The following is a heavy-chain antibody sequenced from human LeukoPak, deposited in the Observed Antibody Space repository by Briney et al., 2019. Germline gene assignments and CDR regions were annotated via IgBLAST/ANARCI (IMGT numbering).Heavy chain of an antibody. CDR2: ISYDGSNK. D-gene: IGHD1-7*01. CDR3: ARDGDWNYVFDY. J-gene: IGHJ4*02. CDR1: GFTFSSYA. Sequence: AGGSLRLSCAASGFTFSSYAMHWVRQAPGKGLEWVAVISYDGSNKYYADSVKGRFTIFRDNSKNTLYLQMNSLRAEDTAVYYCARDGDWNYVFDYWGQGTLVTVSS. V-gene: IGHV3-30*01.